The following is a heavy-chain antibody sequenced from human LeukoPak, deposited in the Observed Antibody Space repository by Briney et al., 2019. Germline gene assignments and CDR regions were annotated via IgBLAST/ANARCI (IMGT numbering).Heavy chain of an antibody. CDR3: AKGPGAAVGKRYIQH. V-gene: IGHV3-30*02. CDR1: GFTFSSYG. J-gene: IGHJ1*01. D-gene: IGHD6-13*01. Sequence: GGSLRLSCAASGFTFSSYGMHWVRQAPGKGLEWVAFIRYDGSNKYYADSVKGRFTISRDNSKNSLSLQMNSLRAEDTALYYCAKGPGAAVGKRYIQHWGQGTLVTVSS. CDR2: IRYDGSNK.